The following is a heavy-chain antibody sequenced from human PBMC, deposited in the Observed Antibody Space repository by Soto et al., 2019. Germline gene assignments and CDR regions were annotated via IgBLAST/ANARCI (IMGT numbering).Heavy chain of an antibody. CDR1: GGSISSYY. CDR3: ARDSRDGYNAGWFDP. D-gene: IGHD5-12*01. J-gene: IGHJ5*02. CDR2: IYYSGST. Sequence: QVQLQESGPGLVEPSATLSLTCTVSGGSISSYYWSWIRQPPGKGLEWIGYIYYSGSTNYNPSLSRRVTIAVDAAKNQFSLKLSFVTAADTAVYYCARDSRDGYNAGWFDPWGQGTLVTVS. V-gene: IGHV4-59*01.